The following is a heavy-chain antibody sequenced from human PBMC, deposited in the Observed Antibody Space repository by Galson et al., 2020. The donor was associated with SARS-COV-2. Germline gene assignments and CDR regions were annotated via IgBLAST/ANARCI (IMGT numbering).Heavy chain of an antibody. J-gene: IGHJ4*02. V-gene: IGHV3-21*01. D-gene: IGHD3-10*01. Sequence: GGSRRLSCVASGFSFDSYTIIWVRQAPGKWPEWVASISSSGTYIYYADPVKGRFTISRDNAKNSLYLQMDSLRGDDTAVYYSVRDEFSLAFNNWGQGTLVTVSS. CDR3: VRDEFSLAFNN. CDR2: ISSSGTYI. CDR1: GFSFDSYT.